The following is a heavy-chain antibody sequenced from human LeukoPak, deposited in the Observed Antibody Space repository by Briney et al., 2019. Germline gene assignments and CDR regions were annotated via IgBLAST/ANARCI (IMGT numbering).Heavy chain of an antibody. J-gene: IGHJ3*02. D-gene: IGHD3-10*01. CDR3: ARERTYYYGSGSYTRPPDAFDI. CDR2: ISAYNGNT. Sequence: GASVKVSCKAPGYTFTSYGISWVRQAPGQGLEWMGWISAYNGNTNYAQKLQGRVTMTTDTSTSTAYMELRSLRSDDTAVYYCARERTYYYGSGSYTRPPDAFDIWGQGTMVTVSS. V-gene: IGHV1-18*01. CDR1: GYTFTSYG.